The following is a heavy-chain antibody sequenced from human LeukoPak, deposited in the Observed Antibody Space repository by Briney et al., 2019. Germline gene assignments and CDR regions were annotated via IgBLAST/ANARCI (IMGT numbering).Heavy chain of an antibody. CDR1: GGSISSSSYY. CDR2: MYYSGST. J-gene: IGHJ5*02. V-gene: IGHV4-39*01. Sequence: PSETLSLTCTVSGGSISSSSYYWGWIRQPPGKGLEWIGSMYYSGSTYYNPSLKSRLTMSVDTSKNQLFLKLSSVTAADTAVYYCARQGQSTPTSNWFDPWGQGTLVTVSS. CDR3: ARQGQSTPTSNWFDP.